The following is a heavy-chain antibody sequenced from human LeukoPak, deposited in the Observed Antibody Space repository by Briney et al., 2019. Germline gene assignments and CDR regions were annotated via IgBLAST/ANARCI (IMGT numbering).Heavy chain of an antibody. V-gene: IGHV3-21*01. CDR1: GFTFSSYS. J-gene: IGHJ4*02. CDR2: ISSSSYI. D-gene: IGHD3-3*01. Sequence: PGGSLRLSCAASGFTFSSYSMNWVRQAPGKGLEWVSSISSSSYIYYADSVKGRFTISRDNAKNSLYLQMNSLRAEDTAVYYCARGESGAGQFDYWGQGTLVTVSS. CDR3: ARGESGAGQFDY.